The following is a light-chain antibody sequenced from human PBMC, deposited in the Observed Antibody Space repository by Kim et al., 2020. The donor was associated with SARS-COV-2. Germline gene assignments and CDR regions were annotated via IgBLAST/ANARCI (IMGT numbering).Light chain of an antibody. CDR1: SLRSYY. CDR3: TSRASSGNHCV. Sequence: SSELTQDPAVSVALGQTVRITCQGDSLRSYYASWYQQKPGQAPVLVIYGKNNRPSGIPDRFSGSSSGNTASLTITGAQAEDEADYYCTSRASSGNHCVFG. CDR2: GKN. J-gene: IGLJ3*02. V-gene: IGLV3-19*01.